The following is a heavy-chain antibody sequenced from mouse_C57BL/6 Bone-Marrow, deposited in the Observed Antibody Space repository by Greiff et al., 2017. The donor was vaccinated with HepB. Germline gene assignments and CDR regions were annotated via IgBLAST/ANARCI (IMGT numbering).Heavy chain of an antibody. CDR1: GYTFTSYG. CDR2: IDPSDSYT. D-gene: IGHD1-1*01. J-gene: IGHJ3*01. CDR3: ARGDYYGSSLFAY. V-gene: IGHV1-69*01. Sequence: VQLQQSGAELARPGASVKLSCKASGYTFTSYGISWVKQRTGQGLEWIGEIDPSDSYTNYNQKFKGKSTLTVDKSSSTAYMQLSSLTSEDSAVYYCARGDYYGSSLFAYWGQGTLVTVSA.